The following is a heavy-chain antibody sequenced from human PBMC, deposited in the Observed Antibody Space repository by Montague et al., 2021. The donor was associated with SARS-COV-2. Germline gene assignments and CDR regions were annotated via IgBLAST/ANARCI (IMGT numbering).Heavy chain of an antibody. CDR3: ARMAVAPRPGAYYGMDV. CDR2: TYYRSQWYN. CDR1: GDSVSTHSGD. V-gene: IGHV6-1*01. Sequence: CAISGDSVSTHSGDWVWMRQSPSRGLEWLGRTYYRSQWYNDYAVSLKTRITITPDTSKNLFSLRLRSVTPDGTAVYYCARMAVAPRPGAYYGMDVWGQGTTVTVSS. J-gene: IGHJ6*02. D-gene: IGHD6-6*01.